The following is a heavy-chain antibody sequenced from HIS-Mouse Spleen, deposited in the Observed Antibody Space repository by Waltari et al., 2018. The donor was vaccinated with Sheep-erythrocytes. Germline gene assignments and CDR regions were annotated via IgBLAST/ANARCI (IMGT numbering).Heavy chain of an antibody. V-gene: IGHV4-59*08. CDR2: T. D-gene: IGHD6-13*01. J-gene: IGHJ4*02. Sequence: TNYNPSLKSRVTISVDTSKNQFSLKLSSVTAADTAVYYCARHSSSWYYCDYWGQGTLVTVSS. CDR3: ARHSSSWYYCDY.